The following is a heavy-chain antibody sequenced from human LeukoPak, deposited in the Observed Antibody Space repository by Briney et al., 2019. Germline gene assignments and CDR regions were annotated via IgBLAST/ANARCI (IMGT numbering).Heavy chain of an antibody. D-gene: IGHD6-19*01. CDR1: GYTFTSYG. Sequence: ASVKVSCEASGYTFTSYGISWVRQAPGQGLEWMGWISVYNGNTNYAQKLQGRVTMTTDTSTSTAYMELRSLRSDDTAVYYCARASGMAVAGKGSPFDYWGQGTLVTVSS. V-gene: IGHV1-18*01. J-gene: IGHJ4*02. CDR2: ISVYNGNT. CDR3: ARASGMAVAGKGSPFDY.